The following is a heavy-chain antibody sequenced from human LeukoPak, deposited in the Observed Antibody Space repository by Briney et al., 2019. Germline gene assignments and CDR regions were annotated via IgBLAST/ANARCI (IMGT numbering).Heavy chain of an antibody. D-gene: IGHD4-23*01. CDR3: ARDVGVTPMGDY. J-gene: IGHJ4*02. V-gene: IGHV3-48*01. Sequence: RTGGSLRLSCAASGFTFSTYSMNWVRQAPGKGLEWISYISSSGTSKYYADSVKDRFTISRDNAKNSLYLQMNSLRVEDTAVYYCARDVGVTPMGDYWGQGTLVTVSS. CDR1: GFTFSTYS. CDR2: ISSSGTSK.